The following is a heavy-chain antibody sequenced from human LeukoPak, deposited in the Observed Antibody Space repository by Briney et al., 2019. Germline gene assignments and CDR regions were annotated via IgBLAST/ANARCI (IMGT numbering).Heavy chain of an antibody. V-gene: IGHV6-1*01. J-gene: IGHJ3*02. D-gene: IGHD5-12*01. Sequence: SQTLSLTCAISGDSFSSNSAAWNWFRQSPSRGLEWLGSTYYRSKWNNDYAGSVKRRITINADTYKNQFSLQLNSVTPEDTAVYYCARGYGSGYEDIWGQGTMVTVSS. CDR1: GDSFSSNSAA. CDR2: TYYRSKWNN. CDR3: ARGYGSGYEDI.